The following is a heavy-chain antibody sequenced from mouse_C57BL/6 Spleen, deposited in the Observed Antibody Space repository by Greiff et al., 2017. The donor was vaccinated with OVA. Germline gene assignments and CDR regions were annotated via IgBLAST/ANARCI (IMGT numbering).Heavy chain of an antibody. J-gene: IGHJ2*01. CDR3: ARGTTVVGEGY. V-gene: IGHV3-6*01. CDR2: ISYDGSN. Sequence: EVKLMESGPGLVKPSQSLSLTCSVTGYSITSGYYWNWIRQFPGNKLEWMGYISYDGSNNYNPSLKNRISITRDTSKNQFFLKLNSVTTEDTATYYCARGTTVVGEGYWGQGTTLTVSS. D-gene: IGHD1-1*01. CDR1: GYSITSGYY.